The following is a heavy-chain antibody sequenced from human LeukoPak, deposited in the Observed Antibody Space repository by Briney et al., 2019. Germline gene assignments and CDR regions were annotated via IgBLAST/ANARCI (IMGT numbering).Heavy chain of an antibody. D-gene: IGHD5-18*01. CDR2: IYYSGST. CDR1: GGSISSYY. CDR3: ARTTEGGYTYGYFYYYYMDV. Sequence: PSETLSLTCTVSGGSISSYYWSWIRQPPGKGLEWIGSIYYSGSTYYNPSLKSRVAISVDTSKNQFSLKLSSVTAADTAVYYCARTTEGGYTYGYFYYYYMDVWGKGTTVTISS. J-gene: IGHJ6*03. V-gene: IGHV4-59*01.